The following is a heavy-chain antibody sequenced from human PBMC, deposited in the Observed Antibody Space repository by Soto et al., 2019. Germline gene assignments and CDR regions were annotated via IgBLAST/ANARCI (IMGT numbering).Heavy chain of an antibody. CDR2: IYWDDDK. CDR1: GFSLSTSGVG. V-gene: IGHV2-5*02. Sequence: QISLKESGPTLVKPTQTLTLTCTFSGFSLSTSGVGVGWIRQPPGKALEWLAFIYWDDDKRYSPSLKTRLTTTKDTSKNQVVLTMTNMDPIDTATYYCGHIRSPRILDYWGQGTLVTVSS. J-gene: IGHJ4*02. CDR3: GHIRSPRILDY. D-gene: IGHD1-26*01.